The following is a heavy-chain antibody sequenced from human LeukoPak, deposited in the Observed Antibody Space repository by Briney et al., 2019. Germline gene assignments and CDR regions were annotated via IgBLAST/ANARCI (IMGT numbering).Heavy chain of an antibody. Sequence: GGSLRLSCAASGFTFSSYSMNWVRQAPGKGLEWVSSISSSSSYIYYADSVKGRFTISRDNAKNSLCLQMNSLRAEDTAVYYCARDGWFGENYFDYWGQGTLVTVSS. V-gene: IGHV3-21*01. CDR3: ARDGWFGENYFDY. J-gene: IGHJ4*02. D-gene: IGHD3-10*01. CDR2: ISSSSSYI. CDR1: GFTFSSYS.